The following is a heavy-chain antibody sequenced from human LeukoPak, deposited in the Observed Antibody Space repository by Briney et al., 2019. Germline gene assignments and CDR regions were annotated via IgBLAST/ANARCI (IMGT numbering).Heavy chain of an antibody. CDR1: GYSFTSYW. CDR3: ARGPHYDFLTGYYYSHFDY. D-gene: IGHD3-9*01. J-gene: IGHJ4*02. V-gene: IGHV5-51*01. CDR2: IYPGDSDT. Sequence: GESLKISCKGSGYSFTSYWIGCVRQMPGKGLEWMGVIYPGDSDTRYSPSFQGQVTISVDKSTSTAYLQWISLRASDTAMYYCARGPHYDFLTGYYYSHFDYWGQGTLVSVSS.